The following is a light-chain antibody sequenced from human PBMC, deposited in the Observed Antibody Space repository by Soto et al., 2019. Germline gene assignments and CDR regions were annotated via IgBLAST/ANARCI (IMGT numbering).Light chain of an antibody. J-gene: IGKJ2*01. CDR1: QGISSY. CDR3: QQYYSYPPRYT. Sequence: AIRMTQSPSSLSASTGDRVTITCRASQGISSYLAWYQQKPGKAPKLLIYAASTLQSGVPPRFSGSGSGTDFTLTISCLQSEDFATYYCQQYYSYPPRYTFGQGTKVDIK. V-gene: IGKV1-8*01. CDR2: AAS.